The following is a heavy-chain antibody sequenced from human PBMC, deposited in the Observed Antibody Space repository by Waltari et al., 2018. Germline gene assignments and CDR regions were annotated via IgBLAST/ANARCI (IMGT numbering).Heavy chain of an antibody. D-gene: IGHD3-3*01. J-gene: IGHJ4*02. CDR2: INPNSGGT. Sequence: QVQLVQSGAEVKRRGASVKGSCKAPGYMFTDYYMHWVRQAPGQGLEWMGWINPNSGGTNYAQKFQGRVIMTRDTSIGTVYMELSSLQSDDTAIYYCASWSAPFDYWGQGTLVTVSS. CDR3: ASWSAPFDY. V-gene: IGHV1-2*02. CDR1: GYMFTDYY.